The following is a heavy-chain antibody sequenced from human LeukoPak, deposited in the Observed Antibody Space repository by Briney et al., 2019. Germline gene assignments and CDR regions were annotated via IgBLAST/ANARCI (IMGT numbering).Heavy chain of an antibody. CDR1: GFSFSNHG. D-gene: IGHD2-15*01. V-gene: IGHV3-33*05. Sequence: GGSLRLSCAASGFSFSNHGMNWVRQAPGKGLKWVADVTYDGNHKNYADSVKGRFTISRDNSKNTLYLQMNSLRAEDTAVFYCARGSCSGGSCPYDFWGQGTLVTVSS. CDR3: ARGSCSGGSCPYDF. J-gene: IGHJ4*02. CDR2: VTYDGNHK.